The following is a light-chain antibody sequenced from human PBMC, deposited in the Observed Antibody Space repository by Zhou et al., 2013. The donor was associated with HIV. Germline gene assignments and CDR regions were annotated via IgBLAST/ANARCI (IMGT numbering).Light chain of an antibody. CDR2: GAS. CDR3: HQYEGSPGT. V-gene: IGKV3-20*01. CDR1: HTINSNN. J-gene: IGKJ4*01. Sequence: EIVLTQSPRILSLSPGERATLSCRISHTINSNNLAWYQRKPGQVPRLLIHGASSRVAGIPNRFSGSVSGTDFTLTISKLEPDDFAVYFCHQYEGSPGTFGRGTKVEI.